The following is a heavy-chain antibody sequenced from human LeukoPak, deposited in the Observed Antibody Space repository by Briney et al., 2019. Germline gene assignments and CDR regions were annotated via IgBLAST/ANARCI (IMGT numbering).Heavy chain of an antibody. J-gene: IGHJ4*02. CDR2: ISYDGSNK. Sequence: ARSLRLSCPASGFTFSSYGMHWVRQAPGKGLEWMALISYDGSNKYYADSVKGRFTISRDNSKNTLYVQMHSLRSEDTAVYHCAKEMFYYESSGYYGFDYWGQGTLVTVSS. V-gene: IGHV3-30*18. CDR3: AKEMFYYESSGYYGFDY. D-gene: IGHD3-22*01. CDR1: GFTFSSYG.